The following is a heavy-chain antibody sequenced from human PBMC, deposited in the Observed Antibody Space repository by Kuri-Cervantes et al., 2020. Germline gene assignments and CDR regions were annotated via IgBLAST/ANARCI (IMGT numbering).Heavy chain of an antibody. V-gene: IGHV4-4*02. J-gene: IGHJ6*03. D-gene: IGHD2-2*01. CDR1: GGSISSSNW. CDR3: ARGGSSTYYYYYYMDV. CDR2: VYHSGST. Sequence: SETLSLTCAVSGGSISSSNWWSWVRQPPGKGLEWIGEVYHSGSTYYSPSLKSRVTISVDTSKNQFSLKLSSVTAADTAVYYCARGGSSTYYYYYYMDVWGKGTTVTVSS.